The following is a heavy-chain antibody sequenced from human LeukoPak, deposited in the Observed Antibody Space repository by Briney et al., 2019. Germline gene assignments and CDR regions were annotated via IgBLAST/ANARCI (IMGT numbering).Heavy chain of an antibody. CDR2: ISYDGSNK. CDR3: AKQDSSGSFLDY. J-gene: IGHJ4*02. Sequence: GGSLRLSCAASGFTFSSYGMHWVRQAPGKGLEWVAVISYDGSNKYYADSVKGRFTISRDNSKNTLYLQMNSLRAEDTAVYYCAKQDSSGSFLDYWGQGTLVTVSS. D-gene: IGHD3-22*01. V-gene: IGHV3-30*18. CDR1: GFTFSSYG.